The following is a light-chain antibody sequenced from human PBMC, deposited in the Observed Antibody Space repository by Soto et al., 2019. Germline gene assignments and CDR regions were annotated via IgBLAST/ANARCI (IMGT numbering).Light chain of an antibody. CDR2: GAS. Sequence: EIVLTQSPDTLSLSPGQRATLSFSASQSVSSTYLAWYQQKPGQAPRLLIYGASTRATGIPDRFSGSGSGTDFTLTISRLEPEDFAVYYCQQFGSSPGTFGQGTKVDIK. J-gene: IGKJ1*01. CDR3: QQFGSSPGT. V-gene: IGKV3-20*01. CDR1: QSVSSTY.